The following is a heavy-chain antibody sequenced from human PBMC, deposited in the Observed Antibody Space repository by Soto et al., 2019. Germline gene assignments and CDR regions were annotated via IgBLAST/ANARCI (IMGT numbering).Heavy chain of an antibody. D-gene: IGHD6-13*01. CDR2: IKSKSDSGTT. CDR3: ATEGPGTIRPFDN. CDR1: GFTFSNAW. Sequence: PGWSLRLSCATSGFTFSNAWMSLVRQAPGKGLEWVGRIKSKSDSGTTDYFAPVHGRFTISRDDSEDTLYLQMHSLKTEDTAVYYCATEGPGTIRPFDNWGQGTMVTVSS. J-gene: IGHJ4*02. V-gene: IGHV3-15*01.